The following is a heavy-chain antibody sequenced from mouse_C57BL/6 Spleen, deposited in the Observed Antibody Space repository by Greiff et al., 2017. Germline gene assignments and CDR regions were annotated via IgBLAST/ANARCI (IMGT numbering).Heavy chain of an antibody. V-gene: IGHV1-55*01. Sequence: QFQLQQPGAELVKPGASVKMSCKASGYTFTSYWITWVKQRPGQGLEWIGDLYPGSGSTNYNEKFKSNATLTVDKSSITADMQLSSLTSEDSAVYYCARYYSNWLAYWGQGTLVTVSA. D-gene: IGHD2-5*01. CDR2: LYPGSGST. CDR1: GYTFTSYW. J-gene: IGHJ3*01. CDR3: ARYYSNWLAY.